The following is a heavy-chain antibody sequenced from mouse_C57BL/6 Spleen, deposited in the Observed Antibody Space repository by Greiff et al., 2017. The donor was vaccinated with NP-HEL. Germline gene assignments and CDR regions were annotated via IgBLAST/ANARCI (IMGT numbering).Heavy chain of an antibody. CDR2: IYPGSGST. CDR3: ARGYYGLDY. D-gene: IGHD1-1*01. J-gene: IGHJ2*01. V-gene: IGHV1-55*01. CDR1: GYTFTSYW. Sequence: VHVKQSGAELVKPGASVKMSCKASGYTFTSYWITWVKQRPGQGLEWIGDIYPGSGSTNYNEKFKSKATLTVDTSSSTAYMQLSSLTSEDSAVYYCARGYYGLDYWGQGTTLTVSS.